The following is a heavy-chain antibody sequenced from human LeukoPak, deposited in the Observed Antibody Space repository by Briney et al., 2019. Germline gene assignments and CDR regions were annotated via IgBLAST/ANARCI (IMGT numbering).Heavy chain of an antibody. V-gene: IGHV4-59*08. CDR2: IYYTGST. Sequence: SETLSLTCSVSSGPISSLYWRWIRKPPGKGLEWLGYIYYTGSTNYNPSLKRRVTMFVDMSKNQFSLRLSSVTAADTAVYYCARHRAYSSSSPFDYWGQGTLVTVSS. CDR3: ARHRAYSSSSPFDY. J-gene: IGHJ4*02. D-gene: IGHD6-6*01. CDR1: SGPISSLY.